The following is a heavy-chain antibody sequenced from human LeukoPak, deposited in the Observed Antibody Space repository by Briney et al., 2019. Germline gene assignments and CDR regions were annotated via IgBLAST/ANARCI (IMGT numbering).Heavy chain of an antibody. V-gene: IGHV3-21*01. D-gene: IGHD2/OR15-2a*01. CDR3: AREVYCSHTTCYYFDY. Sequence: PGGSLRLSCAASGFTFSSYSMNWVRQAPGKGLEWVSSISDSSRYIFYADSVKGRFTIPRDNAKNSLYLQMNSLRAEDTAVYYCAREVYCSHTTCYYFDYWGLGTLATVSS. CDR1: GFTFSSYS. CDR2: ISDSSRYI. J-gene: IGHJ4*02.